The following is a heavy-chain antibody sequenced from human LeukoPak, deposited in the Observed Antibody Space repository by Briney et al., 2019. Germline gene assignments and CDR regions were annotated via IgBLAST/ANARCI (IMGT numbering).Heavy chain of an antibody. D-gene: IGHD6-6*01. CDR3: ARKYPDHWFDP. Sequence: PSETLSLTCTVSGGSITSGNYYWSWIRQPPGKGLEWIGYIFYTGSTNYSPSLKSRVSISVDTFKNQFSLKLSSVTAADTAVYYCARKYPDHWFDPWGQGTLVTVST. J-gene: IGHJ5*02. CDR2: IFYTGST. V-gene: IGHV4-30-4*01. CDR1: GGSITSGNYY.